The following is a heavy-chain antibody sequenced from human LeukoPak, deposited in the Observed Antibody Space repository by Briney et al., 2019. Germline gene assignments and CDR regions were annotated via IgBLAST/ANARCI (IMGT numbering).Heavy chain of an antibody. CDR3: ARGLAVRGYYNCFDP. Sequence: KSSDTLSLPCAVYGGPFSVYYWSWTRQPPGKGLEWIREIIQSGNHNYNPPLKRRVHISVDTSKNQFSLKLSSVTAADTAVYYCARGLAVRGYYNCFDPWGQGTLVTVSS. J-gene: IGHJ5*02. D-gene: IGHD3-22*01. V-gene: IGHV4-34*01. CDR1: GGPFSVYY. CDR2: IIQSGNH.